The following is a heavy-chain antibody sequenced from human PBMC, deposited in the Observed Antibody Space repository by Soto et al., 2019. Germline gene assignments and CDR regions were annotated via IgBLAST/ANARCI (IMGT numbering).Heavy chain of an antibody. CDR2: ISYDGSNK. J-gene: IGHJ4*02. CDR3: ARDPTVTTHPFDY. Sequence: QVQLVESGGGVVQPGRSLRLSCAASGFTFSSYAMHWVRQAPGKGLEWVAVISYDGSNKYYADSVKGRFTISRDNSKNTLYLKMNSLRPEDTAVYYCARDPTVTTHPFDYWGQGTLVTVSS. V-gene: IGHV3-30-3*01. D-gene: IGHD4-17*01. CDR1: GFTFSSYA.